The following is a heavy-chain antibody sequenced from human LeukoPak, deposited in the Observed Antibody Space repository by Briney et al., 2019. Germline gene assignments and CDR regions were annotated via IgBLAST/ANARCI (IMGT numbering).Heavy chain of an antibody. Sequence: GGSLRLSCAASGFTFSSYAMSWVRQAPGKGLEWVSAISGSGGSTYYADSVKGRFTISRDNSKNTLYLQINSLRAEDTAVYYCAKDLLPSWLPGAFDIWGQGTMVTVSS. V-gene: IGHV3-23*01. D-gene: IGHD5-12*01. CDR2: ISGSGGST. CDR3: AKDLLPSWLPGAFDI. J-gene: IGHJ3*02. CDR1: GFTFSSYA.